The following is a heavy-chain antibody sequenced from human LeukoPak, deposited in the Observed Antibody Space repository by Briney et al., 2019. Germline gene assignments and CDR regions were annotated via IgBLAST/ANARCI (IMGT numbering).Heavy chain of an antibody. CDR1: GFTVSSNY. Sequence: GGSLRLSCAASGFTVSSNYMTWVRQAPGKGLEWVSIIYTGGITYYADSVKGRFTISRDNSKNTLYLQMNSLRAEDTAVYYCAKDLRRWLQWGDAFDIWGQGTMVTVSS. CDR2: IYTGGIT. J-gene: IGHJ3*02. CDR3: AKDLRRWLQWGDAFDI. V-gene: IGHV3-66*02. D-gene: IGHD5-24*01.